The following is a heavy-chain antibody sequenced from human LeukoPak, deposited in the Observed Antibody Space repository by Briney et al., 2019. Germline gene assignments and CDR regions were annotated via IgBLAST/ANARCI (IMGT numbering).Heavy chain of an antibody. D-gene: IGHD6-6*01. V-gene: IGHV4-59*08. CDR1: GGSISSYY. CDR2: IYYSGST. J-gene: IGHJ6*03. Sequence: PSETLSLTCTVSGGSISSYYWSWIRQPPGKGLEWIGYIYYSGSTNYNPSLKSRVTISVDTSKNQFSLKLSSVTAADTAVYYCAAGSSSTEPLLYYYYYMDVWGKGTTVTVSS. CDR3: AAGSSSTEPLLYYYYYMDV.